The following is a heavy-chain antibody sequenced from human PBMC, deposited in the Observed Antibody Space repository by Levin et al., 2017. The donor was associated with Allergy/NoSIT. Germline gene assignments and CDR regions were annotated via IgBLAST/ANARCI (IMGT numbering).Heavy chain of an antibody. V-gene: IGHV3-30*04. CDR2: ISYDGSNK. Sequence: GESLKISCAASGFTFSSYAMHWVRQAPGKGLEWVAVISYDGSNKYYADSVKGRFTISRDNSKNTLYLQMNSLRAEDTAVYYCARVGSIAARHYYYGMDVWGQGTTVTVSS. J-gene: IGHJ6*02. CDR1: GFTFSSYA. CDR3: ARVGSIAARHYYYGMDV. D-gene: IGHD6-6*01.